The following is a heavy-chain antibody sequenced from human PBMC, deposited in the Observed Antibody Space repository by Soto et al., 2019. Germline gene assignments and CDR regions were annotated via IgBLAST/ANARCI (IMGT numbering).Heavy chain of an antibody. CDR1: GYTFTSYA. V-gene: IGHV1-3*05. CDR2: INAGNGNT. Sequence: QVQLVQSGAEEKKPGASVKVSCKASGYTFTSYAMHWVRQAPGQRLEWMGWINAGNGNTKCSQKFQDRVTITRDTSASTAYMELSSLRSEDTAVYYCARGESVVGDYWGQGTLVTV. J-gene: IGHJ4*02. D-gene: IGHD2-15*01. CDR3: ARGESVVGDY.